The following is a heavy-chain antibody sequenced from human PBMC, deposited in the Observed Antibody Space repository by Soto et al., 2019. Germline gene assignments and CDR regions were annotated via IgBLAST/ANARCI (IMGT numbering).Heavy chain of an antibody. V-gene: IGHV3-23*01. CDR3: AKDPRGGSGWSSELGGYFDY. CDR1: GFTFSSYA. CDR2: ISGSGGST. Sequence: EVQLLESGGGLVQPGGSLRLSCAASGFTFSSYAMSWVRQAPGKGLEWVSAISGSGGSTYYADSVKGRFTISRDNSKNTLYLQMSSLGAEDTAVYYCAKDPRGGSGWSSELGGYFDYWGQGTLVTVSS. J-gene: IGHJ4*02. D-gene: IGHD6-19*01.